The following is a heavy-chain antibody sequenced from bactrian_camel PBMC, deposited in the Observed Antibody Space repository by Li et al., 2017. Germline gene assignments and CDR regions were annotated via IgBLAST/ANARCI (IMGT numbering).Heavy chain of an antibody. CDR1: GSAASSLY. V-gene: IGHV3S55*01. CDR2: IAIKGGT. CDR3: AADQWAFGLGNAYRY. D-gene: IGHD2*01. Sequence: HVQLVESGGGSVQAGGSLRLSCAASGSAASSLYMAWFRQAPGNEREGVAYIAIKGGTDYTYSVAGRFTISKGNAKNTLYLQMDSLKPEDTAMYYCAADQWAFGLGNAYRYWGQGTQVTVS. J-gene: IGHJ4*01.